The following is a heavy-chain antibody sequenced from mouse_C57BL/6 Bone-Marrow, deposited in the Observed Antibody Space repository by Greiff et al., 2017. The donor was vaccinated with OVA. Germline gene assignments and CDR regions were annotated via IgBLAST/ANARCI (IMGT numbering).Heavy chain of an antibody. J-gene: IGHJ4*01. CDR2: ISSGGSYT. V-gene: IGHV5-6*01. CDR3: ARHPPYDYDVGGYAMDY. Sequence: EVMLVESGGDLVKPGGSLKLSYAASGFTFSSYGMSWVRQTPDKRLEWVATISSGGSYTYYPDSVKGRFTISRDNAKNTLYLQMSSLKSEDTAMYYCARHPPYDYDVGGYAMDYWGQGTSVTVSS. CDR1: GFTFSSYG. D-gene: IGHD2-4*01.